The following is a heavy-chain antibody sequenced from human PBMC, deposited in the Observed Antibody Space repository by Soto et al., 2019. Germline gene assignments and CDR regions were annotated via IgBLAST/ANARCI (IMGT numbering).Heavy chain of an antibody. V-gene: IGHV3-48*02. CDR3: ARDLNWSSDY. CDR2: IRRDSSGI. J-gene: IGHJ4*02. Sequence: EVQLVESGGGLVQHGGSLRLSCAASGFTFSNYNMNWIRQAPGKGLEWVSCIRRDSSGIFYADSVRGRFTMSRDNAKNSLYLQMNSLTDEDTAVYCCARDLNWSSDYWGQGILVAVSS. CDR1: GFTFSNYN.